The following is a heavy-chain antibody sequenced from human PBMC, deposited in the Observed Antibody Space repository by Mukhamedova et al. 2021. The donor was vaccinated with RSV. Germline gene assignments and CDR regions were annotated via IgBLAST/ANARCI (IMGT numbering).Heavy chain of an antibody. D-gene: IGHD6-19*01. CDR1: GGSLSGNS. Sequence: GGSLSGNSWSWIRQSPGKGLEWIGEIYHTGGTSYNPSLKSRVTISVDTSKNQFSLMLTSVTAADTAVYYCATYSSSNPHYLGQAT. V-gene: IGHV4-34*01. CDR2: IYHTGGT. CDR3: ATYSSSNPHY. J-gene: IGHJ4*02.